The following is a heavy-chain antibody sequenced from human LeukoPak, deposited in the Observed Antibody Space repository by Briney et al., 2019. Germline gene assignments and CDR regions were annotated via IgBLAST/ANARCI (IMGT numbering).Heavy chain of an antibody. J-gene: IGHJ3*02. Sequence: GGSLRLSCAASGFTLSAYDMHWVRQATGEGLEWVSSIGTAGDTYYPGSVKGRFTISRENAKNSLYLQMNSLRAGDTAVYYCVRVDGSAFDIWGQGTMVTVSS. D-gene: IGHD1-14*01. CDR2: IGTAGDT. V-gene: IGHV3-13*01. CDR1: GFTLSAYD. CDR3: VRVDGSAFDI.